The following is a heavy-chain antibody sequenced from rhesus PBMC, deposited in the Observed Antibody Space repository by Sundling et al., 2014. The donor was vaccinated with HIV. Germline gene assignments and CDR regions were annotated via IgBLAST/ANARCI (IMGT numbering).Heavy chain of an antibody. CDR1: GASISGGYG. Sequence: QVQLQESGPGLLKPSETLSLTCAVSGASISGGYGWGWIRQSPRKGLEWIGGIYGSGGSTEHNPSLKSRVTLSVDTSKNQLSLKLSSVTAADTAVYYCASPWNSWSGFDYWGQGVLVAVSS. CDR2: IYGSGGST. V-gene: IGHV4-93*02. CDR3: ASPWNSWSGFDY. D-gene: IGHD6-13*01. J-gene: IGHJ4*01.